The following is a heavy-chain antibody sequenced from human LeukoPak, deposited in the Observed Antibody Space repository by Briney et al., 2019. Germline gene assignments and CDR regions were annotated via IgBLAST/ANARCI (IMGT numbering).Heavy chain of an antibody. CDR1: GGSFSGYY. CDR2: INHSGST. Sequence: SETLSLTCAVYGGSFSGYYWSWIRQPPGKGLEWIGEINHSGSTNYNPSLKSRVTISVDTSKNQFSLKLSSVTAADTAVYYCARGSSRVLWGQGTLVTVSS. V-gene: IGHV4-34*01. CDR3: ARGSSRVL. J-gene: IGHJ4*02.